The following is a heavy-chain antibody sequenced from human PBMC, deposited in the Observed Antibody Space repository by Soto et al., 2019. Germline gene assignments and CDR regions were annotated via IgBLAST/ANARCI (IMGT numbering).Heavy chain of an antibody. J-gene: IGHJ6*02. CDR3: ANDIVVAGEYHYGMDV. CDR1: GFTFSSYG. V-gene: IGHV3-30*18. D-gene: IGHD2-15*01. Sequence: QVQLVESGGGVVQPGRSLRLSCAASGFTFSSYGMHWVRQAPGKGLEWVAVISYDGSNKYYADSVKGRFTISRDNSKNTLYLQMNSLRAEDTDVYYCANDIVVAGEYHYGMDVWGQGTTVTVSS. CDR2: ISYDGSNK.